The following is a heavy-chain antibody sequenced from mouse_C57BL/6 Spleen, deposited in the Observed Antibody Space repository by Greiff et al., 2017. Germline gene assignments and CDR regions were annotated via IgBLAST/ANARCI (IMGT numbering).Heavy chain of an antibody. Sequence: QVQLQQPGAELVKPGASVQMSCKASGYTFTSYWITWVKQRPGQGLEWIGDIYPGSGSTNYNEKFKSKATLTVDTSSSTAYMQLSSLTSEDSAVYFCARGGYYGSSSYYAMDYWGQGTSVTVSS. D-gene: IGHD1-1*01. CDR2: IYPGSGST. CDR1: GYTFTSYW. CDR3: ARGGYYGSSSYYAMDY. V-gene: IGHV1-55*01. J-gene: IGHJ4*01.